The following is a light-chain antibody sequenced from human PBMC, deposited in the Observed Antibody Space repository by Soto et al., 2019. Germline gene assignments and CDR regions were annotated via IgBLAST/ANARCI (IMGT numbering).Light chain of an antibody. CDR3: QKYYSTSYT. CDR1: QSVLYSSNNKNY. J-gene: IGKJ2*01. V-gene: IGKV4-1*01. CDR2: WAS. Sequence: DIVMTQSPDSLAVSLGERATINCKSSQSVLYSSNNKNYLAWYQQKPGQPPKLLISWASTRESGVPDRFSGSGSGTDFPLXXSSLQAEDVAVXYXQKYYSTSYTFGQGTKLEIK.